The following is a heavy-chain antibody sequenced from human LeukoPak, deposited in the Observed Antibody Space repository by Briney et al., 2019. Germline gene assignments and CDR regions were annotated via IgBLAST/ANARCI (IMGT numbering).Heavy chain of an antibody. Sequence: SETLSLTCAVYGGSFSGYYWSWVRQPPGKGMEGIGEINHSGSTNYNPSLKSGGTISVDTSKNQFSLKLSSVTAADTAVYYCARGDFYYMDVWGKGTTVTVSS. CDR1: GGSFSGYY. J-gene: IGHJ6*03. CDR3: ARGDFYYMDV. V-gene: IGHV4-34*01. CDR2: INHSGST.